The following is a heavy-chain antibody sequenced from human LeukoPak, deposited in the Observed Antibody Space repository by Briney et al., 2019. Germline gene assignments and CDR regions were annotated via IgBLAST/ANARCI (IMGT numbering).Heavy chain of an antibody. CDR3: VRSGYGDLFDY. J-gene: IGHJ4*02. V-gene: IGHV4-59*01. CDR2: IYSNGGT. CDR1: GGSINNFY. D-gene: IGHD5-12*01. Sequence: SGTLSLTCTVSGGSINNFYWSWIRQPPGKGLEWIGYIYSNGGTQYNPSLDSRVTILVDTSKSQFALKLSSVTAADTAVYYCVRSGYGDLFDYWGRGTLVTASS.